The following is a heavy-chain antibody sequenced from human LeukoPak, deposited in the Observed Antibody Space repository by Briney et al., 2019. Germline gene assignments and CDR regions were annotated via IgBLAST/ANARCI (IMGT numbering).Heavy chain of an antibody. J-gene: IGHJ4*02. D-gene: IGHD2-2*01. CDR3: ARYRGWCSSTSCYQAFDY. V-gene: IGHV1-18*01. CDR1: GYTFTSYG. CDR2: ISAYNGNT. Sequence: ASVKVSCKASGYTFTSYGISWLRQAPGQGLEWMGWISAYNGNTNYAQKLQGRVTMTTDTSTSTAYMELRSLRSDDTAVYYCARYRGWCSSTSCYQAFDYWGQGTLVTVSS.